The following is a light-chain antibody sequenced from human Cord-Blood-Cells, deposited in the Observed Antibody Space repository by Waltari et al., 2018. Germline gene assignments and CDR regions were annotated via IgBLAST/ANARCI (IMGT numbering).Light chain of an antibody. V-gene: IGKV1-8*01. CDR3: QQYYSYPLT. CDR2: AAS. Sequence: AIRVTQSPSSLSASTGDSVTTTCRASQGISSYFAWYQQKPGKAPKLLIYAASTLQSGVPSRFSGSGSGTDFTLTISCLQSEDFATYYCQQYYSYPLTFGGGTKVEIK. CDR1: QGISSY. J-gene: IGKJ4*01.